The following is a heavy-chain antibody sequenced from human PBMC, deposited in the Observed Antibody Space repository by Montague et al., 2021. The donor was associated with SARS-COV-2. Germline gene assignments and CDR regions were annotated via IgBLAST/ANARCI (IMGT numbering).Heavy chain of an antibody. CDR2: INHSGTT. Sequence: SETLSPTCAVYGGSFSGYYWTWIRQSPGKGLEWIAEINHSGTTNYNFNPSLRSRVTISVDTSKSQFSPKLSSVTAADTGVYYCARWDPQTLTLIGLRGKSASDYWGQGTLVTVSS. V-gene: IGHV4-34*01. CDR3: ARWDPQTLTLIGLRGKSASDY. CDR1: GGSFSGYY. D-gene: IGHD4-23*01. J-gene: IGHJ4*02.